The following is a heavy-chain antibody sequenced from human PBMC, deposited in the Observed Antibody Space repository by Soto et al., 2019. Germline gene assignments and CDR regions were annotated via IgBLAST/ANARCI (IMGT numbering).Heavy chain of an antibody. V-gene: IGHV3-74*01. Sequence: GGSLRLSCAASAFTFSSYWMHWVRQVPGKGLAWVSRISSDGSSTNYADSVKGRFTISRDNAKNTLYLQMNSLRAEDTAVYYCARDVSNSVDYWGQGILITVSS. J-gene: IGHJ4*02. CDR1: AFTFSSYW. D-gene: IGHD4-4*01. CDR3: ARDVSNSVDY. CDR2: ISSDGSST.